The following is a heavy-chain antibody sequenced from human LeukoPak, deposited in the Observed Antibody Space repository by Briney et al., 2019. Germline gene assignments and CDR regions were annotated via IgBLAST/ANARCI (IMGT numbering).Heavy chain of an antibody. CDR1: GFTFSSYG. CDR2: IWYDGSNK. D-gene: IGHD6-19*01. V-gene: IGHV3-33*01. CDR3: ARDPHWPKYISGWYGPPGGY. Sequence: PARSLRLSCAASGFTFSSYGMHWVRQAPGKGLEWVAVIWYDGSNKYYADSVKGRFTISRDNSKNTLYLQMNSLRAEDTAVYYCARDPHWPKYISGWYGPPGGYWGQGTLVTVSS. J-gene: IGHJ4*02.